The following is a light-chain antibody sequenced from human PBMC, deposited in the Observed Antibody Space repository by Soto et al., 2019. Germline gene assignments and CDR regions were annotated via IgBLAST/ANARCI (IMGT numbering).Light chain of an antibody. J-gene: IGLJ1*01. CDR3: CSYAGSYTHYV. CDR1: SRDVGGYNY. CDR2: DVS. V-gene: IGLV2-11*01. Sequence: QSALTQPRSVSGSPGQSVTISCTGTSRDVGGYNYVSWYQQHPGKAPKLMIYDVSKRPSGVPDRFSGSKSGNTASLTISGLQAEDEADYYCCSYAGSYTHYVFGTGTKVTVL.